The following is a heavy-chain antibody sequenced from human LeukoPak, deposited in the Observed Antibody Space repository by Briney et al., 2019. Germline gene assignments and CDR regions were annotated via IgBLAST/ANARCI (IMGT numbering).Heavy chain of an antibody. CDR3: ARGGSYSPYNWFDP. CDR1: GYSISSGYY. Sequence: PSETLSLTCTVSGYSISSGYYWGWIRQPPGKGLEWIGSIYHSGSTYYNPSLKSRVTISVDTSKNQFSLKLSSVTAADTAVYYCARGGSYSPYNWFDPWGQGTLVTVSS. J-gene: IGHJ5*02. D-gene: IGHD1-26*01. V-gene: IGHV4-38-2*02. CDR2: IYHSGST.